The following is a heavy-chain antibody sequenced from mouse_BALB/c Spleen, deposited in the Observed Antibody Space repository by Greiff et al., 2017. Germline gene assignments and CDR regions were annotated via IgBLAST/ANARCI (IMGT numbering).Heavy chain of an antibody. J-gene: IGHJ4*01. CDR1: GYTFTSYW. CDR3: TWGVGYAMDY. V-gene: IGHV1-69*02. CDR2: IYPSDSYT. Sequence: QVQLKQPGAELVRPGASVKLSCKASGYTFTSYWINWVKQRPGQGLEWIGNIYPSDSYTNYNQKFKDKATLTVDKSSSTAYMQLSSPTSEDSAVYYCTWGVGYAMDYWGQGTSVTVSS.